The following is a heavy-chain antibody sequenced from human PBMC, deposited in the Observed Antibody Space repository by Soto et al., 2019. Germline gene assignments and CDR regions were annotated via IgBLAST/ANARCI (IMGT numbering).Heavy chain of an antibody. CDR2: IYYSGST. CDR1: GGSVSSSSYY. D-gene: IGHD6-19*01. V-gene: IGHV4-39*01. J-gene: IGHJ4*02. Sequence: QLQLQESGPGLVKPSETLSLTCTVSGGSVSSSSYYWGWIRQPPGKGLEWIGSIYYSGSTYYNPSLKSRVTISVDTSKNQFSLKLSSVTAADPAVYYCARRWVAVWAPAFDYWGQGTLVTVSS. CDR3: ARRWVAVWAPAFDY.